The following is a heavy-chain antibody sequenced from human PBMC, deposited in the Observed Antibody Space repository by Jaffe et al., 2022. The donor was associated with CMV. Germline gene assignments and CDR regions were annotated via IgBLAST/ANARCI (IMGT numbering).Heavy chain of an antibody. CDR1: GGSFSGYY. CDR3: ARRGRKQLWLLPATDALFDP. CDR2: INHSGST. D-gene: IGHD5-18*01. V-gene: IGHV4-34*01. J-gene: IGHJ5*02. Sequence: QVQLQQWGAGLLKPSETLSLTCAVYGGSFSGYYWSWIRQPPGKGLEWIGEINHSGSTNYNPSLKSRVTISVDTSKNQFSLKLSSVTAADTAVYYCARRGRKQLWLLPATDALFDPWGQGTLVTVSS.